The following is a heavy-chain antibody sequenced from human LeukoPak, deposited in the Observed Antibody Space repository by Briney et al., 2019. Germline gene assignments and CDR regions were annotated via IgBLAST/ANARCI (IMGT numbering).Heavy chain of an antibody. Sequence: GSPRLSCSASGFPFSSYAMSWVRQAPGKGLEGGSAISGSGGSTYYADSVKGRFTISRDNSKNTLYLQMNSLRAEDTAVYYCAKIAYYDFWSGQPHYWGQGTLVTVSS. CDR3: AKIAYYDFWSGQPHY. CDR2: ISGSGGST. D-gene: IGHD3-3*01. CDR1: GFPFSSYA. J-gene: IGHJ4*02. V-gene: IGHV3-23*01.